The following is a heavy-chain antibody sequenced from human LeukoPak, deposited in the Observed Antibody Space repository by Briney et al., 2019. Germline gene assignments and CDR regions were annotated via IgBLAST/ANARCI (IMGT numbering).Heavy chain of an antibody. J-gene: IGHJ5*02. V-gene: IGHV3-23*01. CDR3: AKEVKAATNWFDP. CDR2: ISGGGGST. Sequence: GGSLRLSCAASGFTFSTYAMSWVRQAPGKGLYWVSSISGGGGSTFYADSVKGRFTISRDNLKNTLYLQMNSLGAEDTAVYFCAKEVKAATNWFDPWGQGTLVTVSS. D-gene: IGHD6-25*01. CDR1: GFTFSTYA.